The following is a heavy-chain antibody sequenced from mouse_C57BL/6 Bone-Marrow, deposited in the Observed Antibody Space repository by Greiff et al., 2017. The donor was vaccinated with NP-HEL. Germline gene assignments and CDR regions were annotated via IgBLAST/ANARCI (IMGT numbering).Heavy chain of an antibody. Sequence: QVQLQQPGAELARPGSSVKLSCKASGYTFTSYWMHWVKQRPIQGLEWIGNIDPSDSETHYNQKFKDKATLTVDKSSSTAYMQLSSLTSEDSAVYYCARSGYDGYYGFAYWGQGTLVTVSA. D-gene: IGHD2-3*01. V-gene: IGHV1-52*01. CDR3: ARSGYDGYYGFAY. CDR1: GYTFTSYW. CDR2: IDPSDSET. J-gene: IGHJ3*01.